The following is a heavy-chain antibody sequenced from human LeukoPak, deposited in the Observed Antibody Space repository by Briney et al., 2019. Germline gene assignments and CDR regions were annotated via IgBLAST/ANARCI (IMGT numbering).Heavy chain of an antibody. CDR3: ARVEGAVTTPYYYYMDV. D-gene: IGHD4-17*01. V-gene: IGHV4-39*07. CDR2: IYYSGST. J-gene: IGHJ6*03. Sequence: SETLSLTCAVSGGSISTSSYYWGWIRQPPGKGLEWIGSIYYSGSTYYNPSLKSRVTISVDTSKNQFSLKLSSVTAADTAVYYCARVEGAVTTPYYYYMDVWGKGTTVTISS. CDR1: GGSISTSSYY.